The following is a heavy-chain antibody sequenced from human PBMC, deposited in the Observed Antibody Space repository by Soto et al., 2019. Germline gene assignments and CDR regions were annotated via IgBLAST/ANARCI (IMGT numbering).Heavy chain of an antibody. Sequence: ASVKVSCKASGYTFTSYGISWVRQAPGQGLEWMGWISAYNGNTNYAQKLQGRVTMTTDTSTSTAYMELRSLRSDDTAVYYCARDIGITGTTHFDYWGQGTLVTVSS. J-gene: IGHJ4*02. CDR1: GYTFTSYG. D-gene: IGHD1-7*01. CDR3: ARDIGITGTTHFDY. CDR2: ISAYNGNT. V-gene: IGHV1-18*01.